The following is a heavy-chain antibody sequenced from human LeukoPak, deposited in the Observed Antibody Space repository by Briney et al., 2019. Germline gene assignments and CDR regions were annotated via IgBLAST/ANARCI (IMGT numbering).Heavy chain of an antibody. CDR1: GYTFTSYD. V-gene: IGHV1-8*01. D-gene: IGHD2-2*01. CDR2: MNPNSGNT. J-gene: IGHJ5*02. Sequence: AASVKVSCKASGYTFTSYDINWVRQATGQGLEWMGWMNPNSGNTGYAQKFQGRVTMTRNTSISTAYMELSSLRSEDTAVYYCARDRYCSSTSCYSSGSTFGLWFDPWGQGTLVTVSS. CDR3: ARDRYCSSTSCYSSGSTFGLWFDP.